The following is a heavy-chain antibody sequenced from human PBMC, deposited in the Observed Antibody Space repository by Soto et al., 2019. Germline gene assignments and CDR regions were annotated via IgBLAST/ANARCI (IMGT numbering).Heavy chain of an antibody. J-gene: IGHJ5*02. CDR1: GGSISSGGYS. V-gene: IGHV4-30-2*01. Sequence: NPSETLSLTCAVSGGSISSGGYSWSWIRQPPGKGLEWIGYIYHSGSTYYNPSLKSRVTISVDRSKNQFSLKLSSVTAADTAVYYCARGCYDFWSGYSKSPWFDPWGQGTLVTVSS. D-gene: IGHD3-3*01. CDR3: ARGCYDFWSGYSKSPWFDP. CDR2: IYHSGST.